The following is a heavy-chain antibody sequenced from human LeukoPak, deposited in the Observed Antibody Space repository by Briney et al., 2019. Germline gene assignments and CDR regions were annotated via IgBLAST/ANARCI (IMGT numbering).Heavy chain of an antibody. CDR2: IYHSGST. J-gene: IGHJ4*02. CDR1: GGSISSGGYS. Sequence: SQTLSLTCAVSGGSISSGGYSWSWIRQPPGKGLEWIGYIYHSGSTYYNPSLKSRVTISVDRSKNQFSLKLSSVTAADTAVYYCARDTGTMVDYWGQGTLVTVPS. V-gene: IGHV4-30-2*01. D-gene: IGHD1-7*01. CDR3: ARDTGTMVDY.